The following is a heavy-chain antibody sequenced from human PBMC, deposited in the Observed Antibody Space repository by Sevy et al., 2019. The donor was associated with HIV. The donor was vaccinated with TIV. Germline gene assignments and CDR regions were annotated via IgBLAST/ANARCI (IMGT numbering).Heavy chain of an antibody. J-gene: IGHJ4*02. CDR1: GFTFSSYA. D-gene: IGHD3-9*01. CDR2: ISGSGGSP. V-gene: IGHV3-23*01. CDR3: AKVNHDCLTGYYRRYYFDY. Sequence: GGSLRLSCTASGFTFSSYAMSWVRQAPGKGLEWVSAISGSGGSPYYADYVKGRFTISRDNSKNTLYLQMNSLRAEDTAIYYCAKVNHDCLTGYYRRYYFDYWGQGTLVTVSS.